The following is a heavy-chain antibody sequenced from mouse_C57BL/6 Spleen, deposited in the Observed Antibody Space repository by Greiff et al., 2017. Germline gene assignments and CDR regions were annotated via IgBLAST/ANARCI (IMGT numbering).Heavy chain of an antibody. CDR1: GYAFSSSW. J-gene: IGHJ3*01. Sequence: VQLQQSGPELVKPGASVKISCKASGYAFSSSWMNWVKQRPGKGLEWIGRIYPGDGDTNYNGKFKGKATLTADKSSSTAYMQLSSLTSEDSAVYFCARGGIYGNYEAWFACGGQGTLVTVSA. CDR2: IYPGDGDT. D-gene: IGHD2-1*01. V-gene: IGHV1-82*01. CDR3: ARGGIYGNYEAWFAC.